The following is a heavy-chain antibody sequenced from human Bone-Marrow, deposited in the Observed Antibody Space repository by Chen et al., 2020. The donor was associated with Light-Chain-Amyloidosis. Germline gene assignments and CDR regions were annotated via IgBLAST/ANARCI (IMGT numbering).Heavy chain of an antibody. D-gene: IGHD6-13*01. CDR2: INPNSGGT. V-gene: IGHV1-2*02. CDR1: GDSLTDLA. J-gene: IGHJ4*02. Sequence: QVQLVQSGAEVKRPGASVKVSCKVSGDSLTDLAIHWVRQAPGQGLEWMGWINPNSGGTNYAQKFQGRVTMTRDTSISTAYMELSRLRSDDTAVYYCARGYEQQLFWGQGTLVTVSS. CDR3: ARGYEQQLF.